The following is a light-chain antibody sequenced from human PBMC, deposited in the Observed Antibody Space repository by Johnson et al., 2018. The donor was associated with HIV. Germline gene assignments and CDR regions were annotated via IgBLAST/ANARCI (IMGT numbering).Light chain of an antibody. J-gene: IGLJ1*01. CDR3: GTWDSSLSAGGG. CDR1: SSNIGNNY. CDR2: ENN. V-gene: IGLV1-51*02. Sequence: QSVLTQPPSVSAAPGQKVTISCSGSSSNIGNNYVSWYQQLPGTAPKLLIYENNKRPSGIPDRFSGSKSGTSATLGITGLQTGDEADYYCGTWDSSLSAGGGFGTVTKVTGL.